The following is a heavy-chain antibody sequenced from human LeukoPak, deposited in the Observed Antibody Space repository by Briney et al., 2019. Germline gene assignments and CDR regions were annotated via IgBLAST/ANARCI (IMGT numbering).Heavy chain of an antibody. Sequence: QAGGSLRLSCAASGFTFSSYAMSWVRQAPGKGLEWVSAISGSGGSTYYADSVKGRFTISRDNSKNTLYLQVNRLRAEDTAIYYCAKDLNGYCSSTSCYPGRAFDYWGQGTLVTVSS. D-gene: IGHD2-2*01. V-gene: IGHV3-23*01. CDR2: ISGSGGST. CDR3: AKDLNGYCSSTSCYPGRAFDY. J-gene: IGHJ4*02. CDR1: GFTFSSYA.